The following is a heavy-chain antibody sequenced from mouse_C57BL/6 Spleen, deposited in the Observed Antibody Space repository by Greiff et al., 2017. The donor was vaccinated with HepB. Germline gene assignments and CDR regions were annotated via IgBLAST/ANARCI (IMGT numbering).Heavy chain of an antibody. CDR3: ARANWEDYFDY. CDR1: GYTFTDYN. V-gene: IGHV1-22*01. CDR2: INPNNGGT. Sequence: EVKLQESGPELVKPGASVKMSCKASGYTFTDYNMHWVKQSHGKSLEWIGYINPNNGGTSYNQKFKGKATLTVNKSSSTAYMELRSLTSEDSAVYYCARANWEDYFDYWGQGTTLTVSS. D-gene: IGHD4-1*01. J-gene: IGHJ2*01.